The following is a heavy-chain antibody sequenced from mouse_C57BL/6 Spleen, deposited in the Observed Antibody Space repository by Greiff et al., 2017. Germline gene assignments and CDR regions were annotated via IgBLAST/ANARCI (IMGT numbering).Heavy chain of an antibody. V-gene: IGHV1-26*01. J-gene: IGHJ2*01. CDR3: AREELHYYFDY. CDR2: INPNNGGT. D-gene: IGHD2-12*01. Sequence: EVQLQPSGPELVKPGASVKISCKASGYTFTDYYMNCVKQSHGKSLQWSGDINPNNGGTSYNQKFKGKATLTVDKSSSTAYMEHRSLTSEDTAVYYCAREELHYYFDYWGQGTTLTVSS. CDR1: GYTFTDYY.